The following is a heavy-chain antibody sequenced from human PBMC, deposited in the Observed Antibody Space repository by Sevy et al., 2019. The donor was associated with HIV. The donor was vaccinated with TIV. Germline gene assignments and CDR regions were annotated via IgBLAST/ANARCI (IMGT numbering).Heavy chain of an antibody. J-gene: IGHJ4*02. Sequence: SETLSLTCIVSGGSISNSYRSWIRQPPGKGLQFIGYIYYSGSTNYNPSLKSRVTISVDKSKNQFSLKLTSVTAADTAVYYCARYNFRDGSDDYFDWWGQGTLVTVSS. CDR2: IYYSGST. CDR1: GGSISNSY. V-gene: IGHV4-59*01. CDR3: ARYNFRDGSDDYFDW. D-gene: IGHD3-3*01.